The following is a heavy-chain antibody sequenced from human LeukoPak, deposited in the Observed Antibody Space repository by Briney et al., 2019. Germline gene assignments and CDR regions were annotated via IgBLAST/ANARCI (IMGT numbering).Heavy chain of an antibody. J-gene: IGHJ4*02. CDR3: ARVAYCSSTTPTSCFLDY. D-gene: IGHD2-2*01. CDR2: ISPIFGTA. Sequence: SVKVSCTASGGTFSSYAISWVRQAPGQGLEWMGGISPIFGTANYAQKFQGRVTITADESTSTAYMELSSLRSEDTAVYYCARVAYCSSTTPTSCFLDYWGQGTLVTVSS. CDR1: GGTFSSYA. V-gene: IGHV1-69*13.